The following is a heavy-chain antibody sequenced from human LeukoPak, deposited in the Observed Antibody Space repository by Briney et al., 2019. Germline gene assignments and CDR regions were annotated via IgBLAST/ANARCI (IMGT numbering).Heavy chain of an antibody. Sequence: SETLSLTCAVSGGSISSGGYSWTWIRQPPGKGLEWIGYIYYSGSTYYNPSLKSRVTISVDTSNNQFSLKLSSVTAADTAVYYCAREGLNMVRGVIPKEAWGWFDPWGQGTLVTVSS. CDR3: AREGLNMVRGVIPKEAWGWFDP. V-gene: IGHV4-30-4*07. CDR1: GGSISSGGYS. D-gene: IGHD3-10*01. J-gene: IGHJ5*02. CDR2: IYYSGST.